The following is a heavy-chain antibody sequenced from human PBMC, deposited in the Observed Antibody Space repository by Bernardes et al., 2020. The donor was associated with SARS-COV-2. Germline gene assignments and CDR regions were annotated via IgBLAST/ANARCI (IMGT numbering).Heavy chain of an antibody. D-gene: IGHD3-10*01. CDR2: INANSGVT. CDR3: ARDYYGSGSYTDY. Sequence: ASVKVSCKASGYTFTTYYMHWVRQAPGQGLEWMGWINANSGVTKYAQKFQGRVTMTRDTSTSTAYMELSRLRSDDTAMYYCARDYYGSGSYTDYWGQGTLVTVSS. V-gene: IGHV1-2*02. J-gene: IGHJ4*02. CDR1: GYTFTTYY.